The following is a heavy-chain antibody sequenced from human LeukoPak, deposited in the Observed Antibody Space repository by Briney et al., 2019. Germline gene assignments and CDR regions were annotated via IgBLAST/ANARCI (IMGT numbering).Heavy chain of an antibody. Sequence: GGSLRLSCAASGFTFTDFYMSWIRQAPGKGLEWVSYISSSGTTIYYADSVMGRFTISRENAKNSLYLQMNSLRAEDTAVYYCARALTGFIPGNWGQGTLVTVSS. CDR3: ARALTGFIPGN. D-gene: IGHD3-9*01. J-gene: IGHJ4*02. CDR1: GFTFTDFY. V-gene: IGHV3-11*01. CDR2: ISSSGTTI.